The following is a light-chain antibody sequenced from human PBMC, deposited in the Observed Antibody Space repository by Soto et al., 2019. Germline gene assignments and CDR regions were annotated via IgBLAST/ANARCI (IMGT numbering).Light chain of an antibody. V-gene: IGLV1-40*01. J-gene: IGLJ1*01. CDR2: GNS. CDR3: QSHDSSLSAYV. CDR1: SSNIGAGYD. Sequence: QSGLTQPPSVSGAPGQRVTISCTGSSSNIGAGYDVHWYQQPPGTGPKLLISGNSNRPSGVPDRFSGSRSGTSASLAITGLQAEDEADYYCQSHDSSLSAYVFGTGTKVTVL.